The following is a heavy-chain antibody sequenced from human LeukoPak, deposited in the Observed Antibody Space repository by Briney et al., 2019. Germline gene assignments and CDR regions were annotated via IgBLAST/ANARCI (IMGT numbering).Heavy chain of an antibody. D-gene: IGHD3-10*01. V-gene: IGHV4-59*01. Sequence: TPSETLSLTCTVSVGSISSYYWSWIRQPPGKGLEWIGNIYYTGSNIYNPSLKSRVTISVDTSKNQFSLKLSSVTAADTAVYYCARHYDSGTYPLDYWGQGTLVTVSS. CDR1: VGSISSYY. CDR3: ARHYDSGTYPLDY. CDR2: IYYTGSN. J-gene: IGHJ4*02.